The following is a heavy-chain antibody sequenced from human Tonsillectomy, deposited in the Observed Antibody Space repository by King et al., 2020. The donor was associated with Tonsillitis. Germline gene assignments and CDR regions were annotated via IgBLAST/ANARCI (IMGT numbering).Heavy chain of an antibody. Sequence: QLVQSGAEVKKPGSSVKVSCRASGGTFSNYAISWVRQAPGQGLEWMGGIIPVFPTANYAQKFQGRVTITADESTSTAYMALSSLRSEDTAVYYCARVGFYCSSTSCPLDFWAQGTLVTVSS. CDR3: ARVGFYCSSTSCPLDF. CDR2: IIPVFPTA. V-gene: IGHV1-69*01. D-gene: IGHD2-2*01. J-gene: IGHJ4*02. CDR1: GGTFSNYA.